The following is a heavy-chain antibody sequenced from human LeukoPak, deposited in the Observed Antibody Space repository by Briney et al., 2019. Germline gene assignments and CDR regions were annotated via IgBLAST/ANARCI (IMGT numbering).Heavy chain of an antibody. D-gene: IGHD3-3*01. CDR3: ASGYYDSEIDY. CDR1: GFTFSSYW. J-gene: IGHJ4*02. Sequence: GWSLRLSCAASGFTFSSYWMHWVRPPAGKGLVWVSRIDSDGSSTSYADSVKGRFTISRDNAKNSLYLQMNSLRAEETAVYYCASGYYDSEIDYWGKRTLVTVAS. CDR2: IDSDGSST. V-gene: IGHV3-74*01.